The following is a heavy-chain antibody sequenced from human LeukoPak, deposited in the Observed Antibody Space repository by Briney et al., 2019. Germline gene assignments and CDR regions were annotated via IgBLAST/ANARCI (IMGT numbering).Heavy chain of an antibody. CDR1: GGSISSYY. J-gene: IGHJ3*02. CDR2: IYTSGST. Sequence: RPSETLSLTCTVSGGSISSYYWSWIRQPAGKGLEWIGRIYTSGSTNYNPSLKSRVTMSVDTSKNQFSLKLSSVTAADTAVYYCARGIAAAGFDAFDIWGQGPMVTVSS. V-gene: IGHV4-4*07. CDR3: ARGIAAAGFDAFDI. D-gene: IGHD6-13*01.